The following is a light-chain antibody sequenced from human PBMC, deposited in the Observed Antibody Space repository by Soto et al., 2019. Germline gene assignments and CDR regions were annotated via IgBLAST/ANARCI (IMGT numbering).Light chain of an antibody. CDR3: QQYNNWPPYT. CDR1: QSVSSN. CDR2: GAS. J-gene: IGKJ2*01. V-gene: IGKV3-15*01. Sequence: EIVLTQSPATLSVSPGERATLSCRASQSVSSNLAWYQQKPGQAPRLLIYGASTSATGIPARFIGSGSGTEFTLTIRSLQSEGFAVYYCQQYNNWPPYTFGQGTKLEI.